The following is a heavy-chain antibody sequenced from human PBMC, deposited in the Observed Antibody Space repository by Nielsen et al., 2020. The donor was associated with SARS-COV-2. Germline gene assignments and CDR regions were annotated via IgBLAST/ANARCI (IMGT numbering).Heavy chain of an antibody. CDR3: TRGPSRPTLVPAANLLRSSYHYYTMDV. CDR2: ISWDSDSL. V-gene: IGHV3-9*01. D-gene: IGHD2-2*01. Sequence: GGSLRLSCAASGFTLRDFAMHWVRQAPGKGLEWVSGISWDSDSLGYADSVKGRFTISRDNAKNSLYLQMNSLRPEDTAFYYCTRGPSRPTLVPAANLLRSSYHYYTMDVWGQGTTVTVSS. J-gene: IGHJ6*02. CDR1: GFTLRDFA.